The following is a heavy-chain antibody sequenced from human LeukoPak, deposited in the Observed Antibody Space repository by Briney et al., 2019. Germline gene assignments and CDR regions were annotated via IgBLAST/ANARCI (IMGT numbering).Heavy chain of an antibody. CDR3: ARAGPTVTKYFDY. CDR1: GFTFSSYS. J-gene: IGHJ4*02. CDR2: ISSTGITI. V-gene: IGHV3-48*04. Sequence: GGSLRLSCAASGFTFSSYSMNWVRQAPGKGLEWLSYISSTGITIYYADSVRGRFTISRDNAKNSPYLQTNSLRAEDTAVYYCARAGPTVTKYFDYWGQGTLVTVSS. D-gene: IGHD4-17*01.